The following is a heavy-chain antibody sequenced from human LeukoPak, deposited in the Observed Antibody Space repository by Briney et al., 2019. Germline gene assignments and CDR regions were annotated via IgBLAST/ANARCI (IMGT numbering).Heavy chain of an antibody. V-gene: IGHV1-2*06. CDR3: ARGQGASRDGYRYGDP. D-gene: IGHD5-24*01. Sequence: ASVKVSCKSSGYTFTAHYIYWVRQAPGQGLEWMGRINPDNGRTDYPQKFQGGVTMTRDTSINTVYMELSSLTSDDTAVYYCARGQGASRDGYRYGDPWGQGTLVTVSS. CDR2: INPDNGRT. J-gene: IGHJ5*02. CDR1: GYTFTAHY.